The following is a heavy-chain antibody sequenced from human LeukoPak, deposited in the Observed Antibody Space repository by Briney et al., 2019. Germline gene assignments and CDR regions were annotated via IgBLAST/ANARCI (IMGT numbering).Heavy chain of an antibody. CDR3: ARGVSGIAARPGAFDI. CDR2: IYYSGST. Sequence: WVRQAPGKGLEWIGSIYYSGSTYYNPSLKSRVTISVDTSKNQFSLKLSSVTAADTAVYYCARGVSGIAARPGAFDIWGQGTMVTVSS. J-gene: IGHJ3*02. V-gene: IGHV4-39*07. D-gene: IGHD6-6*01.